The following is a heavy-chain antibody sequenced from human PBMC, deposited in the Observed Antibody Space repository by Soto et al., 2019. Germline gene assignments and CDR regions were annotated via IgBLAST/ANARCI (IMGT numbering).Heavy chain of an antibody. CDR1: GVSISKHY. J-gene: IGHJ4*02. Sequence: SATLSLTCPVSGVSISKHYWSWIPQPLGKGLEWLGYVHYNGITNYNPSLKSRVTMSVDTSKNQVSLNLTSLTAADTATYYCASAKWYPEYRGQVIPVTVS. D-gene: IGHD2-8*01. CDR2: VHYNGIT. V-gene: IGHV4-59*11. CDR3: ASAKWYPEY.